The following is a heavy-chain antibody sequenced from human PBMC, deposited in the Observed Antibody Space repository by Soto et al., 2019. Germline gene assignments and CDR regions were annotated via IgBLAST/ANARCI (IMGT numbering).Heavy chain of an antibody. CDR3: ERSSGWSGWIDFDY. CDR2: IYYSGST. D-gene: IGHD6-19*01. Sequence: SETLSLTCTVSGGSISSYYWSWIRQPPGKGLEWIGYIYYSGSTNYNPSLKSRVTISVDTSKNQFSLKLSSVTAADTAVYYCERSSGWSGWIDFDYWGQGTLVTVSS. V-gene: IGHV4-59*01. J-gene: IGHJ4*02. CDR1: GGSISSYY.